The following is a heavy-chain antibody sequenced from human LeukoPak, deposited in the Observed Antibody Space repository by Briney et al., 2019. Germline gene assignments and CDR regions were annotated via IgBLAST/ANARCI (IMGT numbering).Heavy chain of an antibody. V-gene: IGHV1-69*06. CDR2: IIPIFGTA. D-gene: IGHD1-26*01. CDR3: ARLEYYGGSYSDGFDI. Sequence: ASVKVSCKASGGTFSSYAINWVRQPPGQGLGWMGGIIPIFGTANYAQKFQGRVTITAAKSTSTTYMELSSLRSEDTAVYYCARLEYYGGSYSDGFDIWGQGTMVTVSS. CDR1: GGTFSSYA. J-gene: IGHJ3*02.